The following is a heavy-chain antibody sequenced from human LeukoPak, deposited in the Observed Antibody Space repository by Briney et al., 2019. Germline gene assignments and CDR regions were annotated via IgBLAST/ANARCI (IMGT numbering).Heavy chain of an antibody. CDR1: GFIFSSFG. CDR3: AKISSH. Sequence: PGGSLRLSCVAFGFIFSSFGMHWVRQAPGKGLEWVAFIRYDGSTKYYADSVKGRFTISRDNSRNTLYLEMNSLRADDTAVYYCAKISSHWGQGTLVTVSS. J-gene: IGHJ4*02. V-gene: IGHV3-30*02. CDR2: IRYDGSTK. D-gene: IGHD3-3*02.